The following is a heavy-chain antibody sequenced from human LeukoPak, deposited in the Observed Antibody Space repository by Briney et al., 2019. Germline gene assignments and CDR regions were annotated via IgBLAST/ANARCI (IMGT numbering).Heavy chain of an antibody. J-gene: IGHJ4*02. V-gene: IGHV3-49*03. CDR1: GFTFGDYA. D-gene: IGHD4-17*01. Sequence: GGSLRLSCTASGFTFGDYAMSWFRQAPGKGLEWVGFIRSKAYGGTTEYAASVKGRFTISRDDSKSIAYLQMNSLKTEDTAVYCCTRDADGDYEVVDYWGQGTLVIVSS. CDR3: TRDADGDYEVVDY. CDR2: IRSKAYGGTT.